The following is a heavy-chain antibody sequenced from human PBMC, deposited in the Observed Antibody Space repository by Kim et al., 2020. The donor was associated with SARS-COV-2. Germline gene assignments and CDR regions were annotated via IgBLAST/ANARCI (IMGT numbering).Heavy chain of an antibody. D-gene: IGHD2-2*01. V-gene: IGHV1-3*01. Sequence: ASVKVSCETSGYTFTDYAIHWVRQAPGQGLEWMGWFNPGNGNTKYSQKFQDRVTITRDTSATTAYMELRSLRSEDTAVYYCARGIPYCASTSCFYYFDYWGQGTLVTVSS. J-gene: IGHJ4*02. CDR2: FNPGNGNT. CDR3: ARGIPYCASTSCFYYFDY. CDR1: GYTFTDYA.